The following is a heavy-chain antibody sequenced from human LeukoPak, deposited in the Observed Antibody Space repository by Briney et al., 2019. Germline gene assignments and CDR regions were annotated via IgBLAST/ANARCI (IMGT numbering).Heavy chain of an antibody. J-gene: IGHJ5*02. CDR2: ISYSGST. V-gene: IGHV4-39*01. CDR3: ARQWEPRVWFDP. CDR1: GGSISSSSDY. Sequence: SETLSLTCTVSGGSISSSSDYWGWIRQPPGKGLEWIGSISYSGSTNYNPSLKSRVTISVDTSKKQLSLKLRSVTAADTAVYYCARQWEPRVWFDPWGQGTLVTVSS. D-gene: IGHD1-26*01.